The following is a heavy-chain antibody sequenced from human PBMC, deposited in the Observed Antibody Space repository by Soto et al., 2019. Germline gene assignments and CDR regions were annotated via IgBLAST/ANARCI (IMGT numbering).Heavy chain of an antibody. J-gene: IGHJ6*02. CDR2: IYYSGST. CDR3: ARLNRLAPVATYHYHSMDV. D-gene: IGHD5-12*01. Sequence: SETLSLTYTVSGASVSTDGYYWSWIRQPPGKGLEYIGYIYYSGSTDYNPSLKSRVTTSLDTSKNQFSLILRSVTAADTAVYYCARLNRLAPVATYHYHSMDVWSQGTTVTVS. V-gene: IGHV4-61*08. CDR1: GASVSTDGYY.